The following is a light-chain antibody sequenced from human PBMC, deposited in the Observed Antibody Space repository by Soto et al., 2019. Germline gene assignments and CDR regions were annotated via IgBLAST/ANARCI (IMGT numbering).Light chain of an antibody. CDR2: EAD. V-gene: IGLV2-8*01. CDR1: SSDVGDYKF. CDR3: SSYAGNNNVV. J-gene: IGLJ2*01. Sequence: QPVLTQPPSASGSPGHSVTISCTRTSSDVGDYKFVSWYQQHPGKAPKLPIYEADRPPSGVTDRFSGSKSGNTASLTVSGLQSEDEDDYYCSSYAGNNNVVFGGGTKLTVL.